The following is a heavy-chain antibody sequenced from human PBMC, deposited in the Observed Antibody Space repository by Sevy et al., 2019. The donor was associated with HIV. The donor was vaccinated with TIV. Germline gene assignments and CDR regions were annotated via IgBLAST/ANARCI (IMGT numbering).Heavy chain of an antibody. Sequence: SETLSLTCTVSGGSISSGDYYWSWIRQPPGKGLEWIGYIDYSGSTYYNPSLKSRVTISVDTSKNQFSLKLSSVTAADTAVYYCANSDSSGYYLDYWGQGTLVTVSS. J-gene: IGHJ4*02. CDR1: GGSISSGDYY. D-gene: IGHD3-22*01. CDR3: ANSDSSGYYLDY. V-gene: IGHV4-30-4*01. CDR2: IDYSGST.